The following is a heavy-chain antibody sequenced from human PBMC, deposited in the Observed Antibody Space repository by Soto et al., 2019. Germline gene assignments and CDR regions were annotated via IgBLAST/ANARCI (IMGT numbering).Heavy chain of an antibody. CDR3: ARDVAAAGHYYYYYGMDV. CDR2: INPNSGGT. J-gene: IGHJ6*02. Sequence: ASVKVSCKASGYTFTGYYMHWVRQAPGQGXEWMGWINPNSGGTNYAQKFQGWVTMTRDTSISTAYMELSRLRSDDTAVYYCARDVAAAGHYYYYYGMDVWGQGTTVTVSS. CDR1: GYTFTGYY. V-gene: IGHV1-2*04. D-gene: IGHD6-13*01.